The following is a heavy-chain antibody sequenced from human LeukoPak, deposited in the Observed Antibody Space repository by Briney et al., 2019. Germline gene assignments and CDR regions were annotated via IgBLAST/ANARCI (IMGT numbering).Heavy chain of an antibody. V-gene: IGHV4-59*08. J-gene: IGHJ4*02. CDR2: IYYSGST. Sequence: SETLSLTCTVSGGSISSYYWSWIRQPPGKGLEWIGYIYYSGSTNYNPSLKSRVTISVDTSKNQFSLKLSSVTAADTAVYYCARHALVRGSYYVRRQYYFDYWGQGTLVTLSS. CDR3: ARHALVRGSYYVRRQYYFDY. D-gene: IGHD1-26*01. CDR1: GGSISSYY.